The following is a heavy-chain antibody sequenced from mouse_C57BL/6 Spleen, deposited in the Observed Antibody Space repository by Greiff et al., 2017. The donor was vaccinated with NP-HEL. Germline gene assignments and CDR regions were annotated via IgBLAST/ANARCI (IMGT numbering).Heavy chain of an antibody. J-gene: IGHJ3*01. CDR3: ARPGTRGAY. V-gene: IGHV1-50*01. Sequence: QVQLQQPGAELVKPGASVKLSCKASGYTFTSYWMQWVKQRPGPGLEWIGEIDPSDSYTNYNQKFKGKATLTVDTSSSTAYMQLSSLTSEDSAVYYCARPGTRGAYWGQGTLVTVSA. D-gene: IGHD1-1*01. CDR2: IDPSDSYT. CDR1: GYTFTSYW.